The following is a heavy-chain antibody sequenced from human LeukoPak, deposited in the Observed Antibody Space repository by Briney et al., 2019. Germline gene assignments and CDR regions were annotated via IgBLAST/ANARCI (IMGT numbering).Heavy chain of an antibody. D-gene: IGHD1-20*01. CDR3: ARQVTGWVIRGDWFDP. V-gene: IGHV4-39*07. Sequence: SETLSLTCTVSGGSISSSSYYWGWIRQPPGKGLEWIGSIYYSGSTYYNPSLKSRVTISVDTSKNQFSLKLSSVTAADTAVYYCARQVTGWVIRGDWFDPWGQGTLVTVSS. J-gene: IGHJ5*02. CDR2: IYYSGST. CDR1: GGSISSSSYY.